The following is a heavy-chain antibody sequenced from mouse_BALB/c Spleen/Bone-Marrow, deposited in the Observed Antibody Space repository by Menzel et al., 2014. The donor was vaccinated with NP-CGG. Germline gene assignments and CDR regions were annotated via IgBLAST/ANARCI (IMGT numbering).Heavy chain of an antibody. J-gene: IGHJ1*01. V-gene: IGHV4-1*02. CDR3: ARLNYYGNLFV. CDR1: RFDFSRYW. D-gene: IGHD1-1*01. CDR2: INPDSSTI. Sequence: EVQLQQSGGGLVQPGGPLKLSCAASRFDFSRYWMSWVRQAPGKGLEWIGEINPDSSTINYTPSLKDKFIISRDNAKNTLYLQMSKVRSEDTALYYRARLNYYGNLFVWGAGTTVTVSS.